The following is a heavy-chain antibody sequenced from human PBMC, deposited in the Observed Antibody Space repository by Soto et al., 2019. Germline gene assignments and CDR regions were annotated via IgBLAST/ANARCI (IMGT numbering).Heavy chain of an antibody. Sequence: SETLSLTCTVSGGSISSGGYYWSWIRQHPGKGLEWIGYIYYSGSTYFNPSLRSRVTISVDTSKNQFSLKVNSVTVADTAIYYCARRLNVWSGSFDYWGQGTLVTVSS. D-gene: IGHD3-3*01. CDR3: ARRLNVWSGSFDY. CDR2: IYYSGST. J-gene: IGHJ4*02. CDR1: GGSISSGGYY. V-gene: IGHV4-31*03.